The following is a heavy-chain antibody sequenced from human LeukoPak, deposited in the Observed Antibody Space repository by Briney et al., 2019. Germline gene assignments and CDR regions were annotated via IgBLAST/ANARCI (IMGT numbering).Heavy chain of an antibody. CDR3: ARVDYDFSHNWFDP. CDR1: GGSISSYY. J-gene: IGHJ5*02. Sequence: SETLSLTCTVSGGSISSYYWSWIRQPPGKGLEWIGYIYYSGSTNYNPSLKSRVTISVDTSKNQFSLKLSSVTAADTAVYYCARVDYDFSHNWFDPWGQGTLVTVSS. CDR2: IYYSGST. V-gene: IGHV4-59*01. D-gene: IGHD3-3*01.